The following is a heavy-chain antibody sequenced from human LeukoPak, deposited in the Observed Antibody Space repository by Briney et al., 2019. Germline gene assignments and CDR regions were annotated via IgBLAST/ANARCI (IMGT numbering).Heavy chain of an antibody. CDR1: GGTFSNYA. CDR2: IIPMFGTA. V-gene: IGHV1-69*05. CDR3: LRRQALRGRHRAFDP. J-gene: IGHJ5*02. Sequence: SVKVSCKASGGTFSNYAISWVRQAPGQGLEWLGGIIPMFGTAKYAQKFQVRVTITTDESTTTAYMELISLRFEDTAVYYCLRRQALRGRHRAFDPWGQGTLVTVTS. D-gene: IGHD6-25*01.